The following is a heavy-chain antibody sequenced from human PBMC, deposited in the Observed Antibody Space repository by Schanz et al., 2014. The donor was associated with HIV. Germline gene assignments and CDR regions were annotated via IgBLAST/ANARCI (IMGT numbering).Heavy chain of an antibody. CDR2: ITTTGDT. CDR3: ARAKIDVVWLLRRNLWYFDL. J-gene: IGHJ2*01. V-gene: IGHV3-13*01. CDR1: GFIFSNHD. D-gene: IGHD2-21*02. Sequence: EEHLVESGGGLARPGGSLRLSCLASGFIFSNHDMHWVRQETGKSLEWVSSITTTGDTFYPGSVKGRFTISREDAKNSLYLQMSSLRPGDTAVYYCARAKIDVVWLLRRNLWYFDLWGRGTLVSVSS.